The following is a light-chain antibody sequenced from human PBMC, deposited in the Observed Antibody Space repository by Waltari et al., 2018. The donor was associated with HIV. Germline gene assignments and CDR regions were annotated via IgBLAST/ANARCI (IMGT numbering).Light chain of an antibody. CDR3: QSYDSSLSGFWV. V-gene: IGLV1-40*01. Sequence: SVLAQPPSVSGPPGLRVTFSCTGNSSHIGAVYDLHWSQQLPGIAPKLLIHGDSNRPSGVPDRFSGSKSGTSASLAITGLQAEDEADYYCQSYDSSLSGFWVFGGGTKLTVL. CDR2: GDS. J-gene: IGLJ3*02. CDR1: SSHIGAVYD.